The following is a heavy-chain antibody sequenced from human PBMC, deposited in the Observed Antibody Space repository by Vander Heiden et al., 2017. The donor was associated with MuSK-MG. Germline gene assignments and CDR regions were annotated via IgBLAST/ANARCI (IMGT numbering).Heavy chain of an antibody. J-gene: IGHJ4*02. CDR3: TKDLDSSGWYVLFDD. V-gene: IGHV3-23*01. D-gene: IGHD6-19*01. CDR2: MSGSGEST. Sequence: EVQLLESGGGLVQPRGSLTLSCAASGFRFSDYAMSWVRQAPGRGLEWVSDMSGSGESTYYADSVKGRFTISRDQSKNTLYLQMNSLRVEDTAIYYCTKDLDSSGWYVLFDDWGQGTLVTVSS. CDR1: GFRFSDYA.